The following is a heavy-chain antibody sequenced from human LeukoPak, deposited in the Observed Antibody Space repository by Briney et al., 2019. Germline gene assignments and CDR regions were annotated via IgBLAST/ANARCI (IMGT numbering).Heavy chain of an antibody. Sequence: PSETLSLTCTVSGASISNYYWSWARQPAGKGLEWIGRVHSSGSTNYNPSLMSRVTMSVDTSKNQFSLKMTSVTAADTAVYYCARPYHGSGVVNTLDVWGQGTMVTVSS. J-gene: IGHJ3*01. D-gene: IGHD3-10*01. CDR1: GASISNYY. CDR2: VHSSGST. CDR3: ARPYHGSGVVNTLDV. V-gene: IGHV4-4*07.